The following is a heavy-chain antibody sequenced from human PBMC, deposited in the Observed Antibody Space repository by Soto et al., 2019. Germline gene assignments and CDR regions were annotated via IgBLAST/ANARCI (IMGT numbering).Heavy chain of an antibody. CDR2: ISYDGRNK. V-gene: IGHV3-30*18. CDR1: GFTFSSYG. D-gene: IGHD6-19*01. J-gene: IGHJ6*02. Sequence: GGSLRLSCAASGFTFSSYGMHWVRQAPGKGLEWVAVISYDGRNKYYADTVKGRFTISRDNSKNTLYLQMSSLRAEDTAVYYCVKDGSSGWPYFYDMDVWGQGTTVTVSS. CDR3: VKDGSSGWPYFYDMDV.